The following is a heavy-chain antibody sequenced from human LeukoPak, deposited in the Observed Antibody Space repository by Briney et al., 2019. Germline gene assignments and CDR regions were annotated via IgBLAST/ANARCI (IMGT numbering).Heavy chain of an antibody. D-gene: IGHD3-10*01. CDR1: GFTFSSYA. Sequence: TGGSLRLSCAASGFTFSSYAVHWVREAPGKGLEWGAVISYDGSNKYYADSAKGRFTISRDNSKNTRYLQMNRLRAEDTAVYYCARGLESSYYGSGRPFNWFDPWGQGTLVTVSS. J-gene: IGHJ5*02. CDR3: ARGLESSYYGSGRPFNWFDP. V-gene: IGHV3-30*04. CDR2: ISYDGSNK.